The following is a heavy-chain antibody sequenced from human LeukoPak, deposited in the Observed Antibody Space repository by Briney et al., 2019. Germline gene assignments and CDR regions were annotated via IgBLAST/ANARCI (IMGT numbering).Heavy chain of an antibody. Sequence: SQTLSLTCTVSGGSISSGGYYWSWIRQHPGKGLEWIRYIYYSGSTYYNPSLKSRVTISVDTSKKQFSLKLSSVTAADTAVYYCAREVYDFWSGSQIDGMDVWGQGTTVTVSS. CDR1: GGSISSGGYY. CDR2: IYYSGST. D-gene: IGHD3-3*01. J-gene: IGHJ6*02. CDR3: AREVYDFWSGSQIDGMDV. V-gene: IGHV4-31*03.